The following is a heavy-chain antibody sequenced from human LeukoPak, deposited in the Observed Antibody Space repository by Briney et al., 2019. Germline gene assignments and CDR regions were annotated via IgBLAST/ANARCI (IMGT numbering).Heavy chain of an antibody. CDR1: GGSFSGYY. V-gene: IGHV4-34*01. CDR3: ARGSNRYSSSWYFGRHAFDI. Sequence: SETLSLTCAVYGGSFSGYYWSWIRQPPGKGLEWIGEINHSGSTNYNPSLKSRVTISVDTSKNQFSLKLSSVTDADAAVYYCARGSNRYSSSWYFGRHAFDIWGQGTMVTVSS. J-gene: IGHJ3*02. CDR2: INHSGST. D-gene: IGHD6-13*01.